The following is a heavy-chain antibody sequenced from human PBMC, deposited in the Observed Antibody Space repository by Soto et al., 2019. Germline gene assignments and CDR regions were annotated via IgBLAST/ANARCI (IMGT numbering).Heavy chain of an antibody. Sequence: VGSLRLSCAASGFTFSGYYMSWIRQPRGKGLEWVSYISSSGSTIYYADSVKGRFTISRDNDKNSLYLQMNSLTAEDTAVYYCARGLDSGDYVYSFDPWGQGTLVTVSS. CDR3: ARGLDSGDYVYSFDP. CDR1: GFTFSGYY. V-gene: IGHV3-11*01. J-gene: IGHJ5*02. CDR2: ISSSGSTI. D-gene: IGHD4-17*01.